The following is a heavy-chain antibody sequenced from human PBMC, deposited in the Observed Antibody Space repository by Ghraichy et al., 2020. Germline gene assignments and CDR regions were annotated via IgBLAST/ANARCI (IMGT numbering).Heavy chain of an antibody. D-gene: IGHD3-3*01. CDR3: ALNKRRLRRFLEWLLLSPFDY. J-gene: IGHJ4*02. V-gene: IGHV3-23*01. Sequence: GGSLRLSCAASGFTFSSYAMSWVRQAPGKGLEWVSAISGSGGSTYYADSVKGRFTISRDNSKNTLYLQMNSLRAEDTAVYYCALNKRRLRRFLEWLLLSPFDYWGQGTLVTVSS. CDR2: ISGSGGST. CDR1: GFTFSSYA.